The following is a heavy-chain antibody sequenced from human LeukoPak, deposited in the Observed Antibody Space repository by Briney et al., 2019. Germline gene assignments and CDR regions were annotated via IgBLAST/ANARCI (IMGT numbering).Heavy chain of an antibody. CDR2: IRYDGSNK. CDR1: GFTFSSYG. CDR3: AKDRSGYCSGGSCYAVDY. V-gene: IGHV3-30*02. J-gene: IGHJ4*02. Sequence: GGSLRLSCAASGFTFSSYGMHWVRQAPGKGLEWVAFIRYDGSNKYCADSVKGRFTISRDNSKNTLYLQMNSLRAEDTAVYYCAKDRSGYCSGGSCYAVDYWGQGTLVTVSS. D-gene: IGHD2-15*01.